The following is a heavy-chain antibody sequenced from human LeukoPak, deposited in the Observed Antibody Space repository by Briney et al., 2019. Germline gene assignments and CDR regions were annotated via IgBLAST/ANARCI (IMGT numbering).Heavy chain of an antibody. J-gene: IGHJ4*02. CDR3: ARSPQEIFDF. V-gene: IGHV3-23*01. Sequence: GGSLRLSCAASGFTFSSYAMSWVRQAPGKGLEWVPVISGSGGNTYYADSVKGRFTISRDNSKNTLYLQMISLRAEDTAVYYCARSPQEIFDFWGQGTLVTVSS. CDR1: GFTFSSYA. CDR2: ISGSGGNT.